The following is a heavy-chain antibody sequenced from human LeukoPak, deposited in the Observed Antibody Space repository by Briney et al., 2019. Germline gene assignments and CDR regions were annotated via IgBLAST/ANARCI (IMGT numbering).Heavy chain of an antibody. J-gene: IGHJ3*02. V-gene: IGHV4-59*08. CDR3: AISTVVTPLGAFDI. D-gene: IGHD4-23*01. CDR1: GGSISSYY. Sequence: PSETLSLTCTVSGGSISSYYWSWIRQPPGKGLEWIGYIYYSGSTNYNPSIKSRVTISVDTSKNQFSLKLSSVTAADTAVYYCAISTVVTPLGAFDIWGQGTMVTVSS. CDR2: IYYSGST.